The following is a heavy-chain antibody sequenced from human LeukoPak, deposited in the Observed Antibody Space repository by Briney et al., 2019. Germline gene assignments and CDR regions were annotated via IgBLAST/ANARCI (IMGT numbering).Heavy chain of an antibody. CDR3: AKCLGISRTLFDY. CDR1: GFTFNNYA. CDR2: VSADGGST. J-gene: IGHJ4*02. Sequence: PGGSLRLSCAASGFTFNNYAMGWVRQAPAKGLEWVSGVSADGGSTYYADSVKGRFTNSRDTSKNTLYLQVNSLRADDTAVYYCAKCLGISRTLFDYWGQGTLVTVSS. V-gene: IGHV3-23*01. D-gene: IGHD2/OR15-2a*01.